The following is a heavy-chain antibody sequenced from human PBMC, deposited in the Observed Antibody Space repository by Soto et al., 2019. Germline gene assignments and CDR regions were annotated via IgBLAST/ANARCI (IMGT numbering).Heavy chain of an antibody. D-gene: IGHD6-13*01. J-gene: IGHJ6*02. CDR1: GYTFTSYY. CDR3: ARAAGTMYYYYGMDV. V-gene: IGHV1-69*13. CDR2: IIPIFGTA. Sequence: SVKVSCKASGYTFTSYYINWVRQANGQGLEWMGGIIPIFGTANYAQKFQGRVTITADESTSTAYMELSSLRSEDTAVYYCARAAGTMYYYYGMDVWGQGTTVTVSS.